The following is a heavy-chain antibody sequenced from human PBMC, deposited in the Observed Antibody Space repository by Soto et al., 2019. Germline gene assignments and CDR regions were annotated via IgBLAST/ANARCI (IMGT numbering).Heavy chain of an antibody. CDR2: IYYNGGT. V-gene: IGHV4-30-4*01. CDR3: ARGSKPGVGRDGYIFY. D-gene: IGHD5-12*01. CDR1: GGSISSGGHY. Sequence: QVQLQESGPGLVKPSQTLSLTCTVSGGSISSGGHYWSWIRQPPGKGLEWIGYIYYNGGTYYNPSLKSRVTISVDTSKNQFSLKVSSVTAADTAVYYCARGSKPGVGRDGYIFYWGQGTLVTVSS. J-gene: IGHJ4*02.